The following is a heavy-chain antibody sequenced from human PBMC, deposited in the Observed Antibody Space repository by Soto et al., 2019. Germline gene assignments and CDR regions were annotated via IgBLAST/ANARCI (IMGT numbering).Heavy chain of an antibody. D-gene: IGHD5-18*01. J-gene: IGHJ4*02. V-gene: IGHV3-15*07. CDR1: GFSFSGVW. CDR3: TTDAGHHDSNGYYHEGAY. Sequence: GGSLRLSCAASGFSFSGVWMHWVRQAPGKGLEWVGLIKRMSAGGPTDYAAPVKGRFTISRDDSKNILYLQMNSLKTEDTAMYYCTTDAGHHDSNGYYHEGAYWGQGALVTVSS. CDR2: IKRMSAGGPT.